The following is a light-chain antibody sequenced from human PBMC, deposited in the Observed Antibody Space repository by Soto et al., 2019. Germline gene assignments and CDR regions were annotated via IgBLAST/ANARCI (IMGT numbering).Light chain of an antibody. V-gene: IGLV1-44*01. CDR1: SSNIGSNT. J-gene: IGLJ1*01. CDR3: AAWDDSLNGHV. Sequence: QSVLTQPPSASGAPGQRVTISCSVSSSNIGSNTVNWYQQLPGTAPKLLIYSNNQRPSGVPDRFSGSKSGTSASLAISGLRSEDEADYYCAAWDDSLNGHVFGTGTKVTVL. CDR2: SNN.